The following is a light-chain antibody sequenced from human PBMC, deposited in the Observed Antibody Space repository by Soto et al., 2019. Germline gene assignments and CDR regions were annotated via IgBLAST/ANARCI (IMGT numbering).Light chain of an antibody. V-gene: IGKV1-5*01. CDR3: QQYSSYPLT. Sequence: DIQMTQSPSSLSVSVGDIVTITCRASETINTWLAWYQQKPGKAPKILIYDASKLERGVPSRLSGSGSGAEFTLTISSLQPDDLATYYCQQYSSYPLTFGGGTKVE. CDR2: DAS. CDR1: ETINTW. J-gene: IGKJ4*01.